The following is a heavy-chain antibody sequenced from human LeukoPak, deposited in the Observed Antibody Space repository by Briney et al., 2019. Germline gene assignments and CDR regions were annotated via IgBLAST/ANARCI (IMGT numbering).Heavy chain of an antibody. D-gene: IGHD6-19*01. CDR3: AKGRVVAGSKSLTYHWFDP. CDR2: INPISGGT. Sequence: ASVKVSCKASGYAFTGYYIHWVRQAPGQGLEWMGWINPISGGTKYAQKFQGRVTMTRDTSITTAYMGLSRLRSDDTAVYYCAKGRVVAGSKSLTYHWFDPWGQGTLVTVSS. V-gene: IGHV1-2*02. J-gene: IGHJ5*02. CDR1: GYAFTGYY.